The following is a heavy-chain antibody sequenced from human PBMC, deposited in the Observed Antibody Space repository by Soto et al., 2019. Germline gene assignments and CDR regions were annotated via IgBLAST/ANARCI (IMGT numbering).Heavy chain of an antibody. Sequence: QVQLQESGPGLVKPSQTLSLTCTVSGGSISSGGYYWSWIRQHPGKGLEWIGYTYYSGSTYYNPSLKSRVTTSVDTSKNQFSLKLSSVTVADTAVYYCARGSSCYSSRCLYVWGQGTTVTVSS. V-gene: IGHV4-31*03. CDR2: TYYSGST. CDR3: ARGSSCYSSRCLYV. CDR1: GGSISSGGYY. D-gene: IGHD2-15*01. J-gene: IGHJ6*02.